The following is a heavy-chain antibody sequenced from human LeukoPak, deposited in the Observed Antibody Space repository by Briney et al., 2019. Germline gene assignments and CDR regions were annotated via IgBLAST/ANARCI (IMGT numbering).Heavy chain of an antibody. CDR3: ARDQGRATSY. D-gene: IGHD1-26*01. CDR1: GFTFSYYG. V-gene: IGHV3-30*02. Sequence: GGSLRLSCAVSGFTFSYYGMHWVRQAPGKGLEWVAFIRYDGNDKFYADSVKGRFTISRDNAKNSLYLQMDSLRAEDTAVYYCARDQGRATSYWGQGTLVTVSS. CDR2: IRYDGNDK. J-gene: IGHJ4*02.